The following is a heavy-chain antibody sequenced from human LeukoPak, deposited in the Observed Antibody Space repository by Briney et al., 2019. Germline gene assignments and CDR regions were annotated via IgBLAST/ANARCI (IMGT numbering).Heavy chain of an antibody. J-gene: IGHJ4*02. Sequence: SETLSLTCAVYGGSFSGYYWSWIRQPPGKGLEWIGEINHSGSTNYNPSLKSRVTISVDTSKNQFSLKLSSVTAADTAAYYCARKGGRRWLQLSGYFDYWGQGALVTVSS. V-gene: IGHV4-34*01. D-gene: IGHD5-24*01. CDR3: ARKGGRRWLQLSGYFDY. CDR1: GGSFSGYY. CDR2: INHSGST.